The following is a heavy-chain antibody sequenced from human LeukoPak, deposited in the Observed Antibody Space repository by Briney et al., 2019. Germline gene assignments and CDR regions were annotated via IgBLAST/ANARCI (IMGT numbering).Heavy chain of an antibody. CDR1: GFPFRSYA. J-gene: IGHJ4*02. V-gene: IGHV3-30-3*01. D-gene: IGHD2/OR15-2a*01. Sequence: PGGSLRLHCEASGFPFRSYALHLVRQAPGTGVDSMALLSHDVSKEYYADSVKDRFTIPRDHSKNKLYLDPNSLGPEDTAVYYCARALYCNECNCFGPLDQWGQGTQVTDSS. CDR3: ARALYCNECNCFGPLDQ. CDR2: LSHDVSKE.